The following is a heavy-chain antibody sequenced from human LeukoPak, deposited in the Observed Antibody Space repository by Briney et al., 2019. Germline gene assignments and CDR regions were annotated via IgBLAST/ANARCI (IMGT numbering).Heavy chain of an antibody. J-gene: IGHJ3*02. CDR1: GYTFTGYY. CDR3: ARPRDYGDYDGFDI. D-gene: IGHD4-17*01. V-gene: IGHV1-2*02. CDR2: INPNSGDT. Sequence: ASVKVSCKASGYTFTGYYIHWMRQAPGHGLVWMGWINPNSGDTKYVQKFQGRVTMTRVTSIRTAYLDLRRLRSDDTAVYYCARPRDYGDYDGFDIWGPGTMVRVSS.